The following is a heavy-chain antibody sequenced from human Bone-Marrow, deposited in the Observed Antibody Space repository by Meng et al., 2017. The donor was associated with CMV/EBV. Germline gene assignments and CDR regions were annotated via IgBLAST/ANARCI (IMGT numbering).Heavy chain of an antibody. J-gene: IGHJ6*02. V-gene: IGHV4-39*07. Sequence: SETLSLTCTVSGGSISSSRYYWGWIRQPPGKWLEWIGTTYYSGRTYYNPSLKSRVTISVDTSKNQFSLKLSSVTAADTAVYYCARDHLYYEFWSGPKPYYYGMDVWGQGTTVTVSS. D-gene: IGHD3-3*01. CDR3: ARDHLYYEFWSGPKPYYYGMDV. CDR2: TYYSGRT. CDR1: GGSISSSRYY.